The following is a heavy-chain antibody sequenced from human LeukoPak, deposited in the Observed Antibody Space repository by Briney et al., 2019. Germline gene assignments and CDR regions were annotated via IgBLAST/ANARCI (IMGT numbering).Heavy chain of an antibody. V-gene: IGHV4-34*01. J-gene: IGHJ5*02. CDR3: AVGVVVATDTHSVRRNWFDP. Sequence: PSETLSLTCAVYGGSFSGYYWSWLRQPPGKGLEWIGEINHSGSSNYNPSIKSRATISVDTSNTQFSLKLSSVTAADTAVYYCAVGVVVATDTHSVRRNWFDPWGQGTLVTVSS. D-gene: IGHD2-15*01. CDR2: INHSGSS. CDR1: GGSFSGYY.